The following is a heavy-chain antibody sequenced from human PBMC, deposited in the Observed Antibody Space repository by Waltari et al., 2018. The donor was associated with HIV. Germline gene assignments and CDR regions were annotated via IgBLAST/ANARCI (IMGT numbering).Heavy chain of an antibody. CDR3: ARGGDFWRGRGRRGFDY. Sequence: QAQLAQSGAEVKKPGTSVKVSCKASGYTFTSYDINWGRQATGQGLEWEGCRNTNSSNTGYAQKVQGSVTMTRDTPISTAYMGLSSLRSEYTAVYYCARGGDFWRGRGRRGFDYWGQGTLVTVSS. D-gene: IGHD3-3*01. CDR1: GYTFTSYD. V-gene: IGHV1-8*01. CDR2: RNTNSSNT. J-gene: IGHJ4*02.